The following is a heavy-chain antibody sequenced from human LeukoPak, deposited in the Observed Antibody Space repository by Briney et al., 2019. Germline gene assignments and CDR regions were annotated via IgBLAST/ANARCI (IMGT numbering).Heavy chain of an antibody. CDR2: INPNSGGT. V-gene: IGHV1-2*02. D-gene: IGHD3-10*01. Sequence: GASVKVSCKASGYTFTGYYMHWVRQAPGQGLEWMGWINPNSGGTNYAQKFQGRVTMTRDTSISTAYMELSRLRSDDTAVYYCATLSNYYGSGSYSRYWGQGTLVTVSS. CDR1: GYTFTGYY. J-gene: IGHJ4*02. CDR3: ATLSNYYGSGSYSRY.